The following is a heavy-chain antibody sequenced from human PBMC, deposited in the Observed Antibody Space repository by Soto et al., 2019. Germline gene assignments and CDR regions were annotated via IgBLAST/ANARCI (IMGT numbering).Heavy chain of an antibody. CDR3: ARGDGRNFDY. CDR1: GGSFSGYY. J-gene: IGHJ4*02. V-gene: IGHV4-34*01. CDR2: INHSGST. Sequence: QVQLQQWGAGLLKPSETLSLTCAVYGGSFSGYYWTWIRQPPGTGLEWIVEINHSGSTNYNPSLKSRVTISVDTSKNQFSLKLSSVTAADTAVYYCARGDGRNFDYWGQGTLVTVSS.